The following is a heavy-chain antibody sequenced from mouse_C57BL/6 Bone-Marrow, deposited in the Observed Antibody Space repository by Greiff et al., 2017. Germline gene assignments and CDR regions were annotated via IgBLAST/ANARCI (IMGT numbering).Heavy chain of an antibody. CDR1: GYNFTSYW. J-gene: IGHJ3*01. CDR3: ARAGYVYRWFAY. CDR2: IYPGSGST. Sequence: VQLQQPGAELVKPGASVKMSCKASGYNFTSYWITWVKQRPGQGLEWIGDIYPGSGSTNYNEKFKSKATMTVDTSSSTAYMQLSSLTSEASAVYYCARAGYVYRWFAYWGQGTLVTVSS. V-gene: IGHV1-55*01.